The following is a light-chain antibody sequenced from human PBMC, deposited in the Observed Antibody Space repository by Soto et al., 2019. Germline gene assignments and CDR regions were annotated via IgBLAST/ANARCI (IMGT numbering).Light chain of an antibody. J-gene: IGKJ5*01. V-gene: IGKV3-11*01. CDR3: QQRSNWPGIT. CDR1: QSVSSY. Sequence: DSVLTQSPATLSMSPGESATLSCRASQSVSSYLAWYQQKPGQAPRLLIYDASNRATGIPARFSGSGSGTDFTLTISSLEPEDFAVYYCQQRSNWPGITFGQGTRLEI. CDR2: DAS.